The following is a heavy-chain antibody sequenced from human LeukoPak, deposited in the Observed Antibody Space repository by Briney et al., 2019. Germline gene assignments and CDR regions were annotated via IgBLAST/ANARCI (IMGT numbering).Heavy chain of an antibody. V-gene: IGHV1-18*01. CDR3: ARGDCSGGSCLDAFDI. CDR1: GYTFTSYG. CDR2: IIAYNGNT. J-gene: IGHJ3*02. Sequence: ASVKVACKASGYTFTSYGISWVRQAPGQVLEWMGWIIAYNGNTNYAQKRQGRVTMTTDTSTRTVYMELRSLRSDDTAVYYCARGDCSGGSCLDAFDIWGQGTMVTVPS. D-gene: IGHD2-15*01.